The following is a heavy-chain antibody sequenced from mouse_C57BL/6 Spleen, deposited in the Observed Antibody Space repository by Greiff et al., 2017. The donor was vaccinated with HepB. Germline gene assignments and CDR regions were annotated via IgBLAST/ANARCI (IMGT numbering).Heavy chain of an antibody. CDR1: GYTFTSYW. D-gene: IGHD2-4*01. V-gene: IGHV1-74*01. CDR2: IHPSDSDT. Sequence: QVQLQQPGAELVKPGASVKVSCKASGYTFTSYWMHWVKQRPGQGLEWIGRIHPSDSDTNYNQKFKGKATLTVDKSSSTAYMQISSLTSDDSAVYYCAMTYDYDEWFAYWGQGTLVTVSA. J-gene: IGHJ3*01. CDR3: AMTYDYDEWFAY.